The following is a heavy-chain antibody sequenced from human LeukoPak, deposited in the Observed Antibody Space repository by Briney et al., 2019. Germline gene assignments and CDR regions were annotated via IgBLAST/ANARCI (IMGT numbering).Heavy chain of an antibody. V-gene: IGHV3-23*01. CDR1: GFTFSTYA. Sequence: GRSLRLSCAASGFTFSTYAMSWVRQAPGKGLEWVSAINDGGGYTYYADSVKGRFTISRDNSKNTLYLQMHSLRAEDTAVYYCAKAVAGRFDYWGQGTLVTVSS. D-gene: IGHD6-19*01. CDR2: INDGGGYT. J-gene: IGHJ4*02. CDR3: AKAVAGRFDY.